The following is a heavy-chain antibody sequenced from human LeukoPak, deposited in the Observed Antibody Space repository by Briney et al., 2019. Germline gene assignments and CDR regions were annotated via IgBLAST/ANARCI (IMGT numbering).Heavy chain of an antibody. J-gene: IGHJ4*02. CDR1: GGSISSGSYY. V-gene: IGHV4-61*02. CDR2: IYTSGST. Sequence: SQTLSLTCTVSGGSISSGSYYWSWIRQPAGKGLEWIGRIYTSGSTNYNPSLKSRVTISVDTSKNQFSLKLSSVTAADTAVYYCARGNVDTAMVWFDYWGQGTLVTVSS. D-gene: IGHD5-18*01. CDR3: ARGNVDTAMVWFDY.